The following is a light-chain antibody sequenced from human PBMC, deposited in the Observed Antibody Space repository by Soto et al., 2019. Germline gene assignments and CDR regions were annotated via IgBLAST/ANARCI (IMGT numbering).Light chain of an antibody. CDR1: QSVSSN. V-gene: IGKV3-15*01. CDR2: GAS. J-gene: IGKJ3*01. Sequence: EIVMTQSPATLSVSPGERATLSCRASQSVSSNFAWYQQKPGQAPRLLIYGASTRATGIPARFSGSGSGTEFTLTISSLKSADFAVYYCQQYNNWPPITFGPGTKVDIK. CDR3: QQYNNWPPIT.